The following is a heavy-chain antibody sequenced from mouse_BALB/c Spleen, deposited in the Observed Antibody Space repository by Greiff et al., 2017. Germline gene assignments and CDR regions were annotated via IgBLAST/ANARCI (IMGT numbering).Heavy chain of an antibody. J-gene: IGHJ4*01. CDR1: GFTFSSFG. CDR2: ISSGSSTI. D-gene: IGHD1-1*01. Sequence: EVQLQESGGGLVQPGGSRKLSCAASGFTFSSFGMHWVRQAPEKGLEWVAYISSGSSTIYYADTVKGRFTISRDNPKNTLFLQMTSLRSEDTAMYYCAREATVPYYAMDYWGQGTSVTVSS. V-gene: IGHV5-17*02. CDR3: AREATVPYYAMDY.